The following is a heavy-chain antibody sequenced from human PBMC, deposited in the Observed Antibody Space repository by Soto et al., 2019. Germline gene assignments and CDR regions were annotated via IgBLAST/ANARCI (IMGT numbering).Heavy chain of an antibody. CDR3: ARGFGIVLVPDYFDY. D-gene: IGHD2-2*01. J-gene: IGHJ4*02. V-gene: IGHV4-59*01. CDR2: IYYSGST. CDR1: AGSISSYY. Sequence: SETLSLTCTVSAGSISSYYWSWTRQPPGKGLEWIGYIYYSGSTNYNPSLKSRVTISVDTSKNQFSLKLSSVAAADTAVYYCARGFGIVLVPDYFDYWGQGTLVTVS.